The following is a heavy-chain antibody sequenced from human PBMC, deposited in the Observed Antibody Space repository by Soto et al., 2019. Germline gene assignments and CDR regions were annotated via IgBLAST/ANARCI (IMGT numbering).Heavy chain of an antibody. V-gene: IGHV3-7*03. D-gene: IGHD4-17*01. CDR2: IKRGGGSK. CDR3: AKPMTKYDYGDYFVDY. Sequence: PGGSLRLSCAASGFTFTSYWMSWVRQAPGKGLEWVAAIKRGGGSKYYVGSVKGRFTISRDNAENTLYLQMNSLRAEDTAVYYCAKPMTKYDYGDYFVDYWGQGTLVTVSS. CDR1: GFTFTSYW. J-gene: IGHJ4*02.